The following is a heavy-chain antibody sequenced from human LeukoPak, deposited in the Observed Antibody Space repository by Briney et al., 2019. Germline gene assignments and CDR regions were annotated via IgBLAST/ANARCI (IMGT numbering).Heavy chain of an antibody. Sequence: GGSLRVSCAASGVTFSSYSMNWVRQALGKGLGWVSSINSSSSYRYYADSVKGRFTISRDNAKTSLYLQMNSLRAEDTAVYYCARDLSGIAGYTYGRGIDYWGQGTLVTVSS. J-gene: IGHJ4*02. CDR3: ARDLSGIAGYTYGRGIDY. V-gene: IGHV3-21*01. CDR2: INSSSSYR. CDR1: GVTFSSYS. D-gene: IGHD5-18*01.